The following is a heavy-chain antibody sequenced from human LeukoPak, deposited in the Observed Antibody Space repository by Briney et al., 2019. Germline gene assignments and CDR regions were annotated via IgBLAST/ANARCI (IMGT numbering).Heavy chain of an antibody. D-gene: IGHD6-13*01. CDR3: ARGIAAAGGYDAFDI. CDR1: GYTFTSYG. CDR2: INPSGGST. V-gene: IGHV1-46*01. J-gene: IGHJ3*02. Sequence: GASVKVSCKASGYTFTSYGISWVRQAPGQGLEWMGIINPSGGSTSYAQKFQGRVTMTRDMSTSTVYMELSSLRSEDTAVYYCARGIAAAGGYDAFDIWGQGTMVTVSS.